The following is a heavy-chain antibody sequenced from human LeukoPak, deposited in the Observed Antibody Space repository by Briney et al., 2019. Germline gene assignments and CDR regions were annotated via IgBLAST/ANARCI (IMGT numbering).Heavy chain of an antibody. D-gene: IGHD3-22*01. J-gene: IGHJ4*02. CDR2: IKQDGSEK. CDR3: ASPKYYYDSRARFDY. Sequence: GGSLRLSCAASGFTFSSYWMSWVRQAPEKGLEWVANIKQDGSEKYYVDSVKGRFTISRDNAKNSLYLQMNSLRAEDTAVYYCASPKYYYDSRARFDYWGQGTLVTVSS. V-gene: IGHV3-7*01. CDR1: GFTFSSYW.